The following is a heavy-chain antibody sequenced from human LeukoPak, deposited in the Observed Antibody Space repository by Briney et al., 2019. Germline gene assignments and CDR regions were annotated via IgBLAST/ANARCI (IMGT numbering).Heavy chain of an antibody. V-gene: IGHV1-69*05. J-gene: IGHJ4*02. CDR1: GGTFSSYA. D-gene: IGHD2-2*01. CDR2: IIPIFGTA. Sequence: ASVKVSCKASGGTFSSYAISWVRQAPGQGLEWMGGIIPIFGTANYAQKFQGRVTITTDESTSTAYMELSSLRSEDTAVYYCARGLECSSTSCPPGYWGQGTLVTVSS. CDR3: ARGLECSSTSCPPGY.